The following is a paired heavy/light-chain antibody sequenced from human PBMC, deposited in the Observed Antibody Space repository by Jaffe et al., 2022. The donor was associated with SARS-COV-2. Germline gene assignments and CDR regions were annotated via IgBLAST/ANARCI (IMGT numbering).Heavy chain of an antibody. Sequence: QVQLVESGGGVVQPGRSLRLSCAASGFAFTSYAMHWVRQAPGKGLEWVAVISSDGSNKYYADSVKGRFTISRDNSKNTLSLQMSSLRPEDTAVYYCARDPLWFGDLFPPPYCYYYMDVWGKGTTVTVSS. D-gene: IGHD3-10*01. CDR1: GFAFTSYA. CDR2: ISSDGSNK. CDR3: ARDPLWFGDLFPPPYCYYYMDV. J-gene: IGHJ6*03. V-gene: IGHV3-30*04.
Light chain of an antibody. J-gene: IGLJ2*01. CDR3: SSYAGSNIVL. CDR1: SSDVGGYNL. Sequence: QSALTQPPSASGSPGQSVTISCTGTSSDVGGYNLVSWYQQHPGNAPKLMIYEVSKRPSGVPDRFSGSKSGNTASLTVSGLQAEDEADYYCSSYAGSNIVLFGGGTKLTVL. V-gene: IGLV2-8*01. CDR2: EVS.